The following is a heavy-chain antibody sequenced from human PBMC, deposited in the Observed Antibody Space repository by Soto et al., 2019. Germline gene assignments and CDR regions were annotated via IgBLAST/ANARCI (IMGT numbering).Heavy chain of an antibody. J-gene: IGHJ4*02. CDR1: GYSFTAYY. D-gene: IGHD1-7*01. CDR2: VNPNSGAT. V-gene: IGHV1-2*02. CDR3: ARAYNWNSPFGD. Sequence: QVQLVQSGAEVKKPGASVRVSCKASGYSFTAYYIHWVQQAPGQGLEWMGWVNPNSGATNYAQNFQGRVAMTSDTSISTAYMELSRLKSDDTATYYCARAYNWNSPFGDWGQGTLVTVSS.